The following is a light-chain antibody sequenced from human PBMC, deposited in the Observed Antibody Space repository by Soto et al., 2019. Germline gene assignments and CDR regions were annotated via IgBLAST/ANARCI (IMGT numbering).Light chain of an antibody. V-gene: IGKV3-15*01. CDR3: QQYRNWPRT. CDR1: QYINTR. CDR2: GAS. Sequence: EIVLTQSPATLSSFPGDRVTLSCRASQYINTRLAWYQQKPGQAPRLLIYGASTRAIDMPGRFSGRGSGTEFTLTISSLQSEDFAVYYCQQYRNWPRTFGQGTKVDIK. J-gene: IGKJ1*01.